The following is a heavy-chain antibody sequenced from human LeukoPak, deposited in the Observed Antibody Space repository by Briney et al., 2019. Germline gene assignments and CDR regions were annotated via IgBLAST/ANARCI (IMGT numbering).Heavy chain of an antibody. J-gene: IGHJ6*04. CDR2: ISGSGVIT. D-gene: IGHD3-10*02. CDR3: AELGITMIGGV. Sequence: QSWGALRLSCAASGFTFSSHGMNWVRQAPGKGLEWVSGISGSGVITYYADSVKGRFTISRDNAKNSLYLQMNSLRAEDTAVYYCAELGITMIGGVWGKGTTVTISS. CDR1: GFTFSSHG. V-gene: IGHV3-23*01.